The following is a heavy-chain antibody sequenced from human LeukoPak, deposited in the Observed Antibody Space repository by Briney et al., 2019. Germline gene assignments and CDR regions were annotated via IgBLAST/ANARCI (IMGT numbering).Heavy chain of an antibody. CDR1: GGSIINYH. V-gene: IGHV4-4*07. D-gene: IGHD2-2*01. CDR2: IHSSGAT. CDR3: AREDSAAYCTSTNCFGFDY. J-gene: IGHJ4*02. Sequence: SETLSLTCTVSGGSIINYHWSWIRQPAGKGLERIGRIHSSGATDYSPSLKSRVTISLDKSKSHFSLKLSSVTAADTAIYYCAREDSAAYCTSTNCFGFDYCGQGTLVTVSS.